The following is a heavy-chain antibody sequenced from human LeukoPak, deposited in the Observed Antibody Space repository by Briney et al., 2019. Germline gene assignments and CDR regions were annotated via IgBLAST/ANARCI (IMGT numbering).Heavy chain of an antibody. D-gene: IGHD2-15*01. V-gene: IGHV4-59*01. J-gene: IGHJ3*02. CDR1: GGSISSYY. CDR2: IYYSGST. CDR3: ARRSVGWRHDAFDI. Sequence: SGTLSLTCTVSGGSISSYYWSWIRQPPGKGLEWIGYIYYSGSTNYNPSLKSRVTISVDTSKNQFSLKLSSVTAADTAVYCCARRSVGWRHDAFDIWGQGTMLTVSS.